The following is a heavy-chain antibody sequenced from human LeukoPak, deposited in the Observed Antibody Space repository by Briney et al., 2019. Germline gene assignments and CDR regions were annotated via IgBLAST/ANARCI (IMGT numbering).Heavy chain of an antibody. Sequence: RGGSLRLSCAASGFTFSTDAMSWVRQAPGKGLEWVSAISVSGGSTYYADSVKGRFTISRDNSKNTLYLQMNSLRAEDTAVYYCAKRAAAGTGDDYWGQGPLVTVSS. CDR2: ISVSGGST. CDR1: GFTFSTDA. J-gene: IGHJ4*02. V-gene: IGHV3-23*01. D-gene: IGHD6-13*01. CDR3: AKRAAAGTGDDY.